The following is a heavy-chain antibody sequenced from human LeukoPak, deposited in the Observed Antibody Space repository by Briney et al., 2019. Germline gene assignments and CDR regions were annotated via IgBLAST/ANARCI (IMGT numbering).Heavy chain of an antibody. V-gene: IGHV4-59*12. Sequence: PETLSLTCIVSGDSISSYYWSWIRQPPGKGLEWIGYTSHSGSTNSNPSLKSRVTISVDTSKNQFSLKLSSVTAADTAVYYCARVRWLGGLGYWGQGTLVTVSS. CDR2: TSHSGST. J-gene: IGHJ4*02. D-gene: IGHD3-10*01. CDR3: ARVRWLGGLGY. CDR1: GDSISSYY.